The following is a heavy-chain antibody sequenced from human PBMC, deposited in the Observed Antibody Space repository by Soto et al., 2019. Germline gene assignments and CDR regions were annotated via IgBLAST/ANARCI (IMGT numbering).Heavy chain of an antibody. Sequence: QLQLQESGPGLVKPSETLSLTCNVSGGSISSSRSYWAWFRQPPGKELEWIASIFYAGNTYYNPSLKSRVSVSVDTSKNQFSLKLDSVTAADTAVYYCARQAAAPGIDLWFDPWGQGTLVTASS. J-gene: IGHJ5*02. CDR1: GGSISSSRSY. D-gene: IGHD6-13*01. V-gene: IGHV4-39*01. CDR3: ARQAAAPGIDLWFDP. CDR2: IFYAGNT.